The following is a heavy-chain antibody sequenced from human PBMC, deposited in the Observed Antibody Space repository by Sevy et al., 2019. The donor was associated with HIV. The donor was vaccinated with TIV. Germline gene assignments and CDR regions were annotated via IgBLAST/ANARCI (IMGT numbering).Heavy chain of an antibody. CDR2: ISYHGRNQ. D-gene: IGHD6-6*01. V-gene: IGHV3-30*04. J-gene: IGHJ4*02. CDR1: GFTFSDYA. Sequence: GGSLRLSCAASGFTFSDYAIHWVRQAPGKGLEWLAVISYHGRNQFYADSVRGRFTISRDDSKNTVYLQMNSLRPDDTAVYYCARKQFVLPFNYWGQGTLVTVSS. CDR3: ARKQFVLPFNY.